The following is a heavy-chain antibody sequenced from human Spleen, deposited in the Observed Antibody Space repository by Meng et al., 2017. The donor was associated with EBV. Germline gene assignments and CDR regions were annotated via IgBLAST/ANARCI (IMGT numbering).Heavy chain of an antibody. CDR3: TRAGASLSPPS. CDR2: IYHTGNT. CDR1: GCFVRSVSYY. J-gene: IGHJ5*02. D-gene: IGHD3-10*01. V-gene: IGHV4-61*01. Sequence: RHDSGASLVEPSETLARTWTVLGCFVRSVSYYWKLIRQPPGKGLEWIGYIYHTGNTNYTPSLKSRVSMSIDTSTNQFSLNLSPVTAADTAIYYCTRAGASLSPPSWGQGTLVTVSS.